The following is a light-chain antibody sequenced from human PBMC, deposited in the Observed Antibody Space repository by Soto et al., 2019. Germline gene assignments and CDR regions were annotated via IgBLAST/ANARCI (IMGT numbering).Light chain of an antibody. CDR2: AAS. J-gene: IGKJ4*01. Sequence: DVQMTQSPSSLSASVGDRVTISCRSSQNIGTHLNWYQHKPGRAPKLLIYAASTLQSEVPSRFSGSGSGTDFTLIISGLQPEDLATYSCQQSHSAPLTFGGGTKVEIK. CDR1: QNIGTH. V-gene: IGKV1-39*01. CDR3: QQSHSAPLT.